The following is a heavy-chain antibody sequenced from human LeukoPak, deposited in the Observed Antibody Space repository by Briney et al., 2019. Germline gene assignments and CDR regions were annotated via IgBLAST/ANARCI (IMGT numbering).Heavy chain of an antibody. CDR2: IRTTSEGAKYA. CDR1: GFSFTDYP. CDR3: AKSGIGGYYESSVLGEFDY. V-gene: IGHV3-48*02. J-gene: IGHJ4*02. D-gene: IGHD3-22*01. Sequence: GGSLRLSCATSGFSFTDYPMNWVRQAPGKGLEGISNIRTTSEGAKYAYYADSVKGRVTISRDDGKNTLYLHMNSLRDDDTAVYYCAKSGIGGYYESSVLGEFDYWGQGTLVTVSS.